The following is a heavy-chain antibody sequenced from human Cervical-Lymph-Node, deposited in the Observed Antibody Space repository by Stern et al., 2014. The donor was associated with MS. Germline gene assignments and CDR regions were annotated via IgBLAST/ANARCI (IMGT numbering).Heavy chain of an antibody. D-gene: IGHD3-9*01. Sequence: QVQLQQWGAGLLKPSETLSLTCAVYGGSFSGYYWSWIRQPPGKGLEWIGEINHSGSTNYNPSLKSRVTIAVDTSKNQVSLKLSSVTAADTAVYYCAREGDFDILTGYYKNWFDPWGQGTLVTVSS. V-gene: IGHV4-34*01. J-gene: IGHJ5*02. CDR3: AREGDFDILTGYYKNWFDP. CDR1: GGSFSGYY. CDR2: INHSGST.